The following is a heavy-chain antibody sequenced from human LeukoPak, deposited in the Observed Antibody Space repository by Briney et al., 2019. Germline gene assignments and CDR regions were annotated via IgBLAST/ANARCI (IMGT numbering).Heavy chain of an antibody. V-gene: IGHV3-21*01. CDR3: ARGGDYYGSGTLLYYYYMDV. CDR2: ISSSTGYI. D-gene: IGHD3-10*01. CDR1: GFTFSSYT. Sequence: GGSLRLSCAASGFTFSSYTMNWVRQAPGKGLEWVSSISSSTGYIYYADSVKGRFTISRDNAKNSLYLQMNSLRAEDTAVYYCARGGDYYGSGTLLYYYYMDVWGKGTTVTVSS. J-gene: IGHJ6*03.